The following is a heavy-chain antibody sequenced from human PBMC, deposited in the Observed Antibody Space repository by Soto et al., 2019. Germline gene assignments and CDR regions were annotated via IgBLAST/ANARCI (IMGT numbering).Heavy chain of an antibody. D-gene: IGHD3-9*01. CDR3: ARRYGYYFDY. J-gene: IGHJ4*02. CDR1: GGSISSGAYY. V-gene: IGHV4-30-4*08. Sequence: SETLSLTCTVSGGSISSGAYYWSWIRQHPGKGLEWIGYIYYSGSTYYNPSLKSRVTISVDTSKNQFSLKLSSVTAAGTAVYYCARRYGYYFDYWGQGTLVTVSS. CDR2: IYYSGST.